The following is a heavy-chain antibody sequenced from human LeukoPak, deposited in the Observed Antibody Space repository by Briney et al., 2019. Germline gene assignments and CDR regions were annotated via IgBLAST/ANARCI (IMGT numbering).Heavy chain of an antibody. V-gene: IGHV3-7*03. CDR3: AKRGVVIRVILVGFHKEAYYFDS. Sequence: GGSLRLSCAASGFAFSTYWMIWVRQAPGKGLEWVASIGKDGSEKSYVDSVKGRFTISTDHPKNTLYLQMNSLRAEDTAVYFCAKRGVVIRVILVGFHKEAYYFDSWGQGALVTVSS. J-gene: IGHJ4*02. CDR2: IGKDGSEK. D-gene: IGHD3-22*01. CDR1: GFAFSTYW.